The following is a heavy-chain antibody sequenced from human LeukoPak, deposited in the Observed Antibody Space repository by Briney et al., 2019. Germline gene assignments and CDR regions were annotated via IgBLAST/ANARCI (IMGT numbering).Heavy chain of an antibody. Sequence: GGSLRLSCAASGFTFSSYGMSWVRQAPGKGLEWVSAVGGRDGSTYYADSVKGRFTISRDNSKNTLYVQMNSLRAEDTAVYYCAKGHYYGSGSLDYWGQGTLVTVSS. V-gene: IGHV3-23*01. D-gene: IGHD3-10*01. CDR2: VGGRDGST. CDR3: AKGHYYGSGSLDY. CDR1: GFTFSSYG. J-gene: IGHJ4*02.